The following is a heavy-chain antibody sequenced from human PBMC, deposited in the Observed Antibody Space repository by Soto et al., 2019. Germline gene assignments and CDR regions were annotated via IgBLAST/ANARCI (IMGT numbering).Heavy chain of an antibody. V-gene: IGHV5-51*01. CDR1: GYSFTSYW. D-gene: IGHD6-13*01. J-gene: IGHJ6*02. Sequence: PGESLKISCKGSGYSFTSYWIGWVRQMPGKGLEWMGIIYPGDSDTRYSPSFQGQVTISAGKSISTAYLQWSSLKASDTAMYYCARHPRDVAAAGTGYYYGMDVWGQGTTVTVSS. CDR2: IYPGDSDT. CDR3: ARHPRDVAAAGTGYYYGMDV.